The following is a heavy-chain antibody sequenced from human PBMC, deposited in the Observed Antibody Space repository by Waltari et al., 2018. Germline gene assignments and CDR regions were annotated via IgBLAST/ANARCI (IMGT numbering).Heavy chain of an antibody. CDR3: AKLLIVVVPAAMPAGRKLGYDY. Sequence: QVQLVESGGGVVQPGRSLRLSCAASGFTFSSYGLHWVRTAPGKALGWVAVISYDGSNKYYADSVKGRFTISRDNSKNTLYLQMNSLRAEDTAVYYCAKLLIVVVPAAMPAGRKLGYDYWGQGTLVTVSS. V-gene: IGHV3-30*18. D-gene: IGHD2-2*01. CDR1: GFTFSSYG. CDR2: ISYDGSNK. J-gene: IGHJ4*02.